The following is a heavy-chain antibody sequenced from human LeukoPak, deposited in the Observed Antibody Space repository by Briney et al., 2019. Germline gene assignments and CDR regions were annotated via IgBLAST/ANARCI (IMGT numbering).Heavy chain of an antibody. J-gene: IGHJ4*02. CDR2: IYYSGST. CDR1: GGSISSSTYY. Sequence: SETLPLTCTVSGGSISSSTYYWGWIRQPPGKGLEWIGSIYYSGSTYYNPALKSRVTIFVDTSKTQFSLKLDSVTAADTAVYYCASGYFAADYWGQGTLVTVSS. V-gene: IGHV4-39*01. CDR3: ASGYFAADY. D-gene: IGHD3-9*01.